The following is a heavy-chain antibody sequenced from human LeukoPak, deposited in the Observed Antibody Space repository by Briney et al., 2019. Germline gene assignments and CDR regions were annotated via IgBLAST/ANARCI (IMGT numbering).Heavy chain of an antibody. Sequence: GGSLRLSCAASGFTFNSYAMSWVRQAPGKGLEWVSAISPGGSDTYYADSVRGRFTISRDNSKNTLYLQMSSLRAEDSAVYYCAKRGGYETIAAFDYWGQGTLVTVSS. V-gene: IGHV3-23*01. CDR2: ISPGGSDT. D-gene: IGHD3-16*01. J-gene: IGHJ4*02. CDR3: AKRGGYETIAAFDY. CDR1: GFTFNSYA.